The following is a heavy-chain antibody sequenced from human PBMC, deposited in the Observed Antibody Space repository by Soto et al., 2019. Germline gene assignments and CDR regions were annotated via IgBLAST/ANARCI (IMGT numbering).Heavy chain of an antibody. V-gene: IGHV3-48*02. J-gene: IGHJ4*02. CDR1: GFTFNSYS. Sequence: GGSLRLSCAASGFTFNSYSMNWVRQAPGKGLEWVSYISSSSTTKYYTDSVKGRFTISRDNAKNSLYLQMNSLRDDDTAVYYCTRLYCGGDCDFDSWGQGTLVTVSS. D-gene: IGHD2-21*02. CDR2: ISSSSTTK. CDR3: TRLYCGGDCDFDS.